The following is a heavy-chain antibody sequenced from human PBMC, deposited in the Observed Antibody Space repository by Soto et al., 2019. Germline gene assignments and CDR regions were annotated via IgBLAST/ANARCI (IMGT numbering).Heavy chain of an antibody. V-gene: IGHV1-18*01. Sequence: QFQLVQSGAEVKKPGASVKVSCKASGYNFTRFGISWVRQAPGHGLEWMGRMGANSGHTRQAQKFQGRLTMTTDASMNTAYADRRSLTSDDTALYYCGRKGQQLAQEDYNQVVGMAVWGQATAVIVS. D-gene: IGHD6-13*01. CDR3: GRKGQQLAQEDYNQVVGMAV. CDR2: MGANSGHT. CDR1: GYNFTRFG. J-gene: IGHJ6*02.